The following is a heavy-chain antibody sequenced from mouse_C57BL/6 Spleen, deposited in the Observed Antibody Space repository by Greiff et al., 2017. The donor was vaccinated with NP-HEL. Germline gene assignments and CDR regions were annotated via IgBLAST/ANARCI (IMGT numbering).Heavy chain of an antibody. J-gene: IGHJ1*03. CDR1: GYTFTSYW. Sequence: QVQLKQPGAELVKPGASVKLSCKASGYTFTSYWMQWVKQRPGQGLEWIGEIDPSDSYTNYNQKFKGKATLTVDTSSSTAYMQLSSLTSEDSAVYYCARNYGSSYPRYFDVWGTGTTVTVSS. CDR2: IDPSDSYT. CDR3: ARNYGSSYPRYFDV. V-gene: IGHV1-50*01. D-gene: IGHD1-1*01.